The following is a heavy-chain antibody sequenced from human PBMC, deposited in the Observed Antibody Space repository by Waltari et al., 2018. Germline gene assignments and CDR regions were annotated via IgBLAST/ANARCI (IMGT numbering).Heavy chain of an antibody. J-gene: IGHJ4*02. CDR1: EDSFTDYY. V-gene: IGHV1-69-2*01. D-gene: IGHD1-26*01. CDR3: IREGFELSRYYFDY. CDR2: VDPGNGET. Sequence: EVQLVQSGAEVRKPGATVKVSCKVSEDSFTDYYMHWVQQAPGKGLEWMGLVDPGNGETKYAEKFQDRVSISADTSIDTVYMELSSLRFEDTAVYYCIREGFELSRYYFDYWGQGTLVTVSS.